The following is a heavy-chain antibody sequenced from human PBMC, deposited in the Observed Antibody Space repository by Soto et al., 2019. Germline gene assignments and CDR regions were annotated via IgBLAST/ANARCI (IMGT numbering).Heavy chain of an antibody. CDR2: ISYDGSNK. CDR1: GFTFSSYG. J-gene: IGHJ6*02. Sequence: QVQLVESGGGVVQPGRSLRLSCAASGFTFSSYGMHWVRQAPGKGLEWVAVISYDGSNKYYADSVKGRFTISRDNTKNTLYLQLNRLSAEDTAVYYCAEVGRHRGHAPYYYYGMYVWGRGTTVAVAS. V-gene: IGHV3-30*18. D-gene: IGHD3-10*01. CDR3: AEVGRHRGHAPYYYYGMYV.